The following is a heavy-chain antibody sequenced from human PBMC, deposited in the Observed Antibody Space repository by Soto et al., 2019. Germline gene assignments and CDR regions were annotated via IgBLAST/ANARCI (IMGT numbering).Heavy chain of an antibody. V-gene: IGHV3-53*01. J-gene: IGHJ4*02. CDR3: AREAPNSPFDY. CDR2: IYSGGRT. Sequence: GGSVRLSCATSGFTVSSNYMSWVRQAPGKGLEWVSVIYSGGRTYYADSLKGRFTISRDNSKNTVYLQMNSLRAEDTAVYYCAREAPNSPFDYWGQGTLVTVSS. D-gene: IGHD1-26*01. CDR1: GFTVSSNY.